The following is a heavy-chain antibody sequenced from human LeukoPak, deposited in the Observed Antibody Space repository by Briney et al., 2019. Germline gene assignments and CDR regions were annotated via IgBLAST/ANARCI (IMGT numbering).Heavy chain of an antibody. V-gene: IGHV3-30*02. CDR1: GFTFSSYG. CDR3: AKSHTYYYDSSGYYHDY. J-gene: IGHJ4*02. Sequence: PGGSLRLSCAASGFTFSSYGMHWVRQAPGKGLEWVAFIRYDGSNKYYADSVKGRFTISRDNSKNTLYLQMNSLRADDTAICYCAKSHTYYYDSSGYYHDYWGQGTLVTVSS. CDR2: IRYDGSNK. D-gene: IGHD3-22*01.